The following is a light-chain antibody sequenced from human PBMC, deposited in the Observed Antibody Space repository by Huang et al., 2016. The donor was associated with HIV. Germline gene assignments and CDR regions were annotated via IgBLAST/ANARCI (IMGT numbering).Light chain of an antibody. J-gene: IGKJ4*01. CDR1: QGISNR. V-gene: IGKV1-17*03. CDR3: LQHNGHPLT. Sequence: DIQMTQSPSVMSASVGDRVTISCRASQGISNRLVWFQQKPGRVPKRLVHDAFSVESGDPTRVIGGGSGTEVTLTINSLQPEDFATYYCLQHNGHPLTFGGGTRVEIK. CDR2: DAF.